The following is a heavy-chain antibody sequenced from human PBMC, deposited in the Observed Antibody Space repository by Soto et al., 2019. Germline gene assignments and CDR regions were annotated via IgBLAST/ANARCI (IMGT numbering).Heavy chain of an antibody. CDR3: ARDTGGGFGSGSYYNNFDY. Sequence: QVQLVQSGAEVKKPGASVKVSCKASGYTFTSYGISWVRQAPGQGLEWMGWISAYNGNTKYAQKFQGRVTMTTDTPTRTVYMEWRSLRSDDSAVCYCARDTGGGFGSGSYYNNFDYWGQGTLVTVSS. CDR2: ISAYNGNT. CDR1: GYTFTSYG. D-gene: IGHD3-10*01. V-gene: IGHV1-18*01. J-gene: IGHJ4*02.